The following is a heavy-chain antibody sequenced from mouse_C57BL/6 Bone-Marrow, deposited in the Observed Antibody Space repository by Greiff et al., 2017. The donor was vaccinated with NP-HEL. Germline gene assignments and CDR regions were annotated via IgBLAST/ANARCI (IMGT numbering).Heavy chain of an antibody. CDR3: AREGYDGYYAY. V-gene: IGHV1-26*01. CDR2: INPNNGGT. CDR1: GYTFTDYY. Sequence: VQLQQSGPELVKPGASVKISRKASGYTFTDYYMNWVKQSHGKSLEWIGDINPNNGGTSYNQKFKGKATWTVAKSSSTAYMELRSLTSEDSAVYYCAREGYDGYYAYWGQGTLVTVSA. D-gene: IGHD2-3*01. J-gene: IGHJ3*01.